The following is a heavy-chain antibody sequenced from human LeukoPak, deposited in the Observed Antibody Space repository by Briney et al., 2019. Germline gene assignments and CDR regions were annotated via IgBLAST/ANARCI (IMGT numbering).Heavy chain of an antibody. CDR1: GYTFTSYY. Sequence: ASVKVSCKASGYTFTSYYMHWVRQAPGQGLEWMGIINPSGGSTSYAQKFQGRVTMTRDTCTSTVYMELSSLRSEDTAVYYCARRNYDILTGYSNWFDPWGQGTLVTVSS. D-gene: IGHD3-9*01. CDR3: ARRNYDILTGYSNWFDP. CDR2: INPSGGST. J-gene: IGHJ5*02. V-gene: IGHV1-46*01.